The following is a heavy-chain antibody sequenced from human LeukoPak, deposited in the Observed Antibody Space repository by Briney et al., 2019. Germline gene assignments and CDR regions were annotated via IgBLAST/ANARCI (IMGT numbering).Heavy chain of an antibody. CDR1: GYSISSGYY. J-gene: IGHJ3*02. CDR2: IYHSGST. V-gene: IGHV4-38-2*01. CDR3: ARLSGRYYVNVNAFDI. Sequence: PSETLSLTCAVSGYSISSGYYWGWIRQPPGKGLEWIGRIYHSGSTYYNPSLKSRVTISVDTSKNQFSLKLSSVTAADTAVYYCARLSGRYYVNVNAFDIWGQGTMVTVSS. D-gene: IGHD1-26*01.